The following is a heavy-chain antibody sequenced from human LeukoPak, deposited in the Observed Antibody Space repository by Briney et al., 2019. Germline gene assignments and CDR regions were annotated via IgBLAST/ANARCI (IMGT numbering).Heavy chain of an antibody. CDR1: GFTFSSYA. J-gene: IGHJ4*02. CDR2: ISGSGGNT. CDR3: LRGDRRDY. V-gene: IGHV3-23*01. Sequence: GGSLRLSCAASGFTFSSYAMSWVRQAPGKGLEWVSAISGSGGNTYFADSVKGRFTISRDNAKDSPYLQMNSLRVEDTAVYYCLRGDRRDYWGQGTLVTVSS.